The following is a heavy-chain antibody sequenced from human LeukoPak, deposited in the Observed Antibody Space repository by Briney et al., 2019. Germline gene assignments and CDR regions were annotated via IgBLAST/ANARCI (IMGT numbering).Heavy chain of an antibody. V-gene: IGHV4-59*01. CDR3: ARALADTAMALDYYYYGMDV. CDR1: GGSISSYY. D-gene: IGHD5-18*01. J-gene: IGHJ6*02. CDR2: IYYSGST. Sequence: SETLSLTCTVSGGSISSYYWSWIRQPPGKGLEWTGYIYYSGSTNYNPSLKSRVTISVDTSKNQFSLKLSSVTAADTAVYYCARALADTAMALDYYYYGMDVWGQGTTVTVSS.